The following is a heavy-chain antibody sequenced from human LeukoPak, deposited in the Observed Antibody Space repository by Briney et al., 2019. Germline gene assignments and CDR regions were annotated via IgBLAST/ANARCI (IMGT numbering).Heavy chain of an antibody. CDR3: ARLWGSVSGYFDY. CDR2: IWYDGSYK. Sequence: GRSLRLSCAVSGYTFSSHGMHWVRQAPGKGLEWVPAIWYDGSYKYYADSVKGRFTISRDNSKNMLYLQMDSLRGEDTALYYCARLWGSVSGYFDYWGQGTLVTVSS. J-gene: IGHJ4*02. D-gene: IGHD2-21*01. V-gene: IGHV3-33*01. CDR1: GYTFSSHG.